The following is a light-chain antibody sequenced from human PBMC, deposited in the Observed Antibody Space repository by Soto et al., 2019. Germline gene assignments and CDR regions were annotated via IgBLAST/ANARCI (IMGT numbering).Light chain of an antibody. Sequence: IQMSQSPSTLSASVGGRVTITCRASQGTGDWLAWYQQKPGKAPKLLIYKTSTLEGGVPSRSSGSGSETEFTLTISSLQPDDFATYYCQQVNSYPRGFGQGTRLAIK. CDR3: QQVNSYPRG. CDR1: QGTGDW. CDR2: KTS. J-gene: IGKJ5*01. V-gene: IGKV1-5*03.